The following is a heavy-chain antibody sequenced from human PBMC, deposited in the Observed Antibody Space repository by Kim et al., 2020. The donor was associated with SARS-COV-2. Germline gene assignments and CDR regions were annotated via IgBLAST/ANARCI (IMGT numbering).Heavy chain of an antibody. CDR3: ARLSRVTARHYYYYYGMDV. Sequence: GESLKISCKGSGYSFTSYWIGWVRQMPGKGLEWMGIIYPGDSDTRYSPSFQGQVTISADKSISTAYLQWSSLKASDTAMYYCARLSRVTARHYYYYYGMDVWGQGTTVTVSS. CDR2: IYPGDSDT. V-gene: IGHV5-51*01. J-gene: IGHJ6*02. D-gene: IGHD2-21*02. CDR1: GYSFTSYW.